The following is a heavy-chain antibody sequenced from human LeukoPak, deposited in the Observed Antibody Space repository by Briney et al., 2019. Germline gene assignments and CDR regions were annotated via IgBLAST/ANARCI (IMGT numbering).Heavy chain of an antibody. CDR2: INHSGST. Sequence: PSETLSLTCTVSGGSISSGSYYWSWIRQPPGKGLEWIGEINHSGSTNYNPSLKSRVTISVDTSKNQFSLKLSSVTAADTAVYYCARGPGLGYCSSTSCYTAVVYWGQGTLVTVSS. V-gene: IGHV4-39*07. CDR1: GGSISSGSYY. CDR3: ARGPGLGYCSSTSCYTAVVY. D-gene: IGHD2-2*02. J-gene: IGHJ4*02.